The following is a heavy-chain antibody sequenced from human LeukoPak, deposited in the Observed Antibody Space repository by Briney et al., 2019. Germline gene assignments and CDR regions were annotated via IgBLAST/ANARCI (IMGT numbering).Heavy chain of an antibody. CDR1: GDSISSINW. D-gene: IGHD5-18*01. CDR3: ARAPDTAIPYYYMDV. Sequence: PSETLSLTCAVSGDSISSINWWTWVRLSPEKGLEWIGEIHHSGKTNYNPSLKRRVNISLDKSKNHFSLRVNSVVAADTAIYYCARAPDTAIPYYYMDVWGKGTTVTVSS. V-gene: IGHV4-4*02. CDR2: IHHSGKT. J-gene: IGHJ6*03.